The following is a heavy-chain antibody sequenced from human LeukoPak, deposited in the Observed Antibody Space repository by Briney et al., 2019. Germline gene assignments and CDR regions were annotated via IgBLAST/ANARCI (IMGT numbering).Heavy chain of an antibody. J-gene: IGHJ4*02. CDR1: GFTFSSYE. Sequence: PGGSLRLSCAASGFTFSSYEMNWVRQAPGKGLEWVSYITSSGNTIYYADSVKGRFTISRDNAKNSLYLQMNSLRAEDTAVYYCARERGYNYGYSGYYDQWGQGILVTVSS. D-gene: IGHD5-18*01. CDR3: ARERGYNYGYSGYYDQ. CDR2: ITSSGNTI. V-gene: IGHV3-48*03.